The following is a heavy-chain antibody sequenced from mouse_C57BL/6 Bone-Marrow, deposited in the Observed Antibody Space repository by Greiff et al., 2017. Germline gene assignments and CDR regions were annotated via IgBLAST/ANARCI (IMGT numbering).Heavy chain of an antibody. CDR2: INPYNGGT. Sequence: VQLKESGPVLVKPGASVKMSCKASGYTFTDYYMNWVKQSHGKSLEWIGVINPYNGGTSYNQKFKGKATLTVDKSSSTAYMELNSLTSEDSAVYYCARKDYYGSSYGGYFDVWGTGTTVTVSS. V-gene: IGHV1-19*01. D-gene: IGHD1-1*01. CDR1: GYTFTDYY. CDR3: ARKDYYGSSYGGYFDV. J-gene: IGHJ1*03.